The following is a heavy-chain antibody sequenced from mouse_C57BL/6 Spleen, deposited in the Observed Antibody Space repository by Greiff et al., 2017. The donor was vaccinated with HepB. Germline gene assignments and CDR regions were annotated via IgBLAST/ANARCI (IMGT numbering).Heavy chain of an antibody. D-gene: IGHD1-1*01. Sequence: VKLQQPGTELVKPGASVKLSCKASGYTFTSYWMHWVKQRPGQGLEWIGNINPSNGGTNYNEKFKSKATLTVDKSSSTAYMQLSSLTSEDSAVYYCARSDYYYGSSYWDWYFDVWGTGTTVTVSS. CDR2: INPSNGGT. CDR3: ARSDYYYGSSYWDWYFDV. CDR1: GYTFTSYW. V-gene: IGHV1-53*01. J-gene: IGHJ1*03.